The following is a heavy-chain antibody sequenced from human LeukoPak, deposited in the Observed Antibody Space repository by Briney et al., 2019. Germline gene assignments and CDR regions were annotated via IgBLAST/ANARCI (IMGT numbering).Heavy chain of an antibody. Sequence: ASVKVSCKASGYTFTAYYVHWVRQAPGQGLEWMGLIKPNSGGTIHAQMFRGRVTMTRDTSISTAYMELSRLTSDDTAVYYCATGNYYDKSGYYPSGYWGQGTLVTVSS. CDR3: ATGNYYDKSGYYPSGY. V-gene: IGHV1-2*02. J-gene: IGHJ4*02. CDR1: GYTFTAYY. CDR2: IKPNSGGT. D-gene: IGHD3-22*01.